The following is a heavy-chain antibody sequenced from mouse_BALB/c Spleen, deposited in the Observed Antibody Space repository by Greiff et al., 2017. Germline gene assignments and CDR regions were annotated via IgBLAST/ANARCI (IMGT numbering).Heavy chain of an antibody. V-gene: IGHV5-4*02. CDR1: GFTFSDYY. J-gene: IGHJ4*01. CDR2: ISDGGSYT. Sequence: EVKLVESGGGLVKPGGSLKLSCAASGFTFSDYYMYWVRQTPEKRLEWVATISDGGSYTYYPDSVKGRFTISRDNAKNNLYLQMSSLKSEDTAMYYCARASYGNYVDYYAMDYWGQGTSVTVSS. D-gene: IGHD2-1*01. CDR3: ARASYGNYVDYYAMDY.